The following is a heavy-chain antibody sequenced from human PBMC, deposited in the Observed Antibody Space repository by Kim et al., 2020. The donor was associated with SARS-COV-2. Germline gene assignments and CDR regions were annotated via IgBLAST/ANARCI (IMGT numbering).Heavy chain of an antibody. V-gene: IGHV6-1*01. CDR2: YN. CDR3: ARGHSGAFDY. J-gene: IGHJ4*02. Sequence: YNDYAVSVKSRITINPDTSKNQFSLQLNSVTPEDTAVYYWARGHSGAFDYWGQGTLVTVSS. D-gene: IGHD5-12*01.